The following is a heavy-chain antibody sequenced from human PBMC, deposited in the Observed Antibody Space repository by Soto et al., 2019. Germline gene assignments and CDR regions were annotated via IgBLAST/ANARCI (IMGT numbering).Heavy chain of an antibody. J-gene: IGHJ6*02. Sequence: ASVKVSCKASGGTFSSYAISWVRQAPGQGLEWMGGIIPIFGTANYAQKFQGRVTINANESRSTAYMELSSLRSEDTAVYYCARALGIAVAGTRTPYYYYYGMDVWGQGTTVTVSS. CDR2: IIPIFGTA. V-gene: IGHV1-69*13. CDR1: GGTFSSYA. D-gene: IGHD6-19*01. CDR3: ARALGIAVAGTRTPYYYYYGMDV.